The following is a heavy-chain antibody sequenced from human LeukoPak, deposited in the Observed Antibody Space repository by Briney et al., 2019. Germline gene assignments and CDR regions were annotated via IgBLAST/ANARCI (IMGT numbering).Heavy chain of an antibody. D-gene: IGHD4-23*01. CDR1: GFTFSSYS. CDR3: AKGRGDYGGFDY. J-gene: IGHJ4*02. V-gene: IGHV3-21*04. Sequence: GGSLRLSCAASGFTFSSYSMNWVRQAPGKGLEWVSFMSRSSNYIYYADSVKGRFTISRDNAKNSLYLQMNSLRAEDMALYYCAKGRGDYGGFDYWGQGTLVTVSS. CDR2: MSRSSNYI.